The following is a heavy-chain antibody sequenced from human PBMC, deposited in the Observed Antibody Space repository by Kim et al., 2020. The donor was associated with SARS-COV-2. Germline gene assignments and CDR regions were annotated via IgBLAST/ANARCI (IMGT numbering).Heavy chain of an antibody. CDR3: VRSGLTWIQLWLLDY. CDR1: GGAFSRYA. V-gene: IGHV1-69*13. CDR2: IIPIDDTS. Sequence: SVKVSSKASGGAFSRYAISWVRQAPGQGLEWMGGIIPIDDTSAYAQRFQGRVTITADESTSTAYMELSSLTSEDTAIYYCVRSGLTWIQLWLLDYWGQGTLVTVSS. J-gene: IGHJ4*02. D-gene: IGHD5-18*01.